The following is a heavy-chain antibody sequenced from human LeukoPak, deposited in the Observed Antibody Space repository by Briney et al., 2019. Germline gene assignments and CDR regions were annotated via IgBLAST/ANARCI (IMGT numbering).Heavy chain of an antibody. Sequence: GGSLRLSCAASGFTFSNYAMSWVRQAPGKGLEWVSTISGSGGSTYYAYYADSVKGRFTISRDNSKNTLYLQMNSLRAKDTAVYYCARGTGAYYYYGMDVWGRGTTVTVSS. CDR1: GFTFSNYA. CDR2: ISGSGGSTYYA. CDR3: ARGTGAYYYYGMDV. D-gene: IGHD3/OR15-3a*01. V-gene: IGHV3-23*01. J-gene: IGHJ6*02.